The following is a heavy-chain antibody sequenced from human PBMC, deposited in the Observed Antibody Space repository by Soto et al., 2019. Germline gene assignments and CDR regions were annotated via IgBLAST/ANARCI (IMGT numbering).Heavy chain of an antibody. CDR1: GGSISSGDYY. D-gene: IGHD3-22*01. Sequence: QVQLQESGPGLVKPSQTLSLTCTVSGGSISSGDYYWSWIRQPPGKGLEWIGYIYYSGSTYYNPSLKRRVTISVDTSKNQFSLQLSSVTAADTAVYYCARGSYYYDSSGYYHSWGQGPLVTVSS. CDR3: ARGSYYYDSSGYYHS. CDR2: IYYSGST. J-gene: IGHJ5*01. V-gene: IGHV4-30-4*01.